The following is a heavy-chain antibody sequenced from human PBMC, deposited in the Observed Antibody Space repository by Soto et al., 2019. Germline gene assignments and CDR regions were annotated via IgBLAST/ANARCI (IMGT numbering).Heavy chain of an antibody. Sequence: QVQLVQSETEVKKPGSAVKVSCKASGGTFNTYAMNWVRQAPGQGLEWMGGIIPMFDTPRYAQKFQGRVKITVDESTTTAYMELSSVRSDDTAVYYCTRSIGSGGVIGGFDYWGQGTLVTVSS. J-gene: IGHJ4*02. CDR1: GGTFNTYA. D-gene: IGHD3-16*02. V-gene: IGHV1-69*01. CDR3: TRSIGSGGVIGGFDY. CDR2: IIPMFDTP.